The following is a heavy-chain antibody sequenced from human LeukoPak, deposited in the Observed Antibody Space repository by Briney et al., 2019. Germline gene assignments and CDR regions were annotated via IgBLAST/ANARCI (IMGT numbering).Heavy chain of an antibody. CDR3: AKDIQRGFDYTNSLDY. V-gene: IGHV3-33*06. D-gene: IGHD4-11*01. CDR1: GFIFSDYG. CDR2: IWSDATNQ. J-gene: IGHJ4*02. Sequence: GGSLRLSCAASGFIFSDYGMHWVRQVPGKGLEWVAVIWSDATNQYYADSVRGRFAISRDDSTSMVYLQMNSLRAEDTAVYFCAKDIQRGFDYTNSLDYWAQGTLVTVSS.